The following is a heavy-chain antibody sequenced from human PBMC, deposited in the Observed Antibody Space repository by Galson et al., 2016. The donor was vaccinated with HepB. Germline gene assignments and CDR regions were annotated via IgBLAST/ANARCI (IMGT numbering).Heavy chain of an antibody. V-gene: IGHV3-53*01. Sequence: SLRLSCAASGFTVSDNYMTWVRQAPGRGLEWVSVIYGGGSTYYADSVKGRFTISRDNSKNTLYLQMNSLRVEDTAVYYCARDLDTYTYWGQGTQVTVSS. CDR2: IYGGGST. CDR1: GFTVSDNY. D-gene: IGHD5-18*01. J-gene: IGHJ4*02. CDR3: ARDLDTYTY.